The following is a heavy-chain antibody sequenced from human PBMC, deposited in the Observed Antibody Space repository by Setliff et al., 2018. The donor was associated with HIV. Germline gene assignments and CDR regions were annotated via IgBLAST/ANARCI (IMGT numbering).Heavy chain of an antibody. J-gene: IGHJ4*02. CDR2: VIPIYGTA. V-gene: IGHV1-69*05. D-gene: IGHD6-6*01. CDR3: ARVLWPYSSSRFDY. CDR1: GGTFSSYA. Sequence: VASVKVSCKASGGTFSSYAISWVRQAPGQGLEWMGGVIPIYGTANYAQKLQVRVNMTTDTSTSTAYMELRSLRSDDTAVYYGARVLWPYSSSRFDYWGQGTLVTVSS.